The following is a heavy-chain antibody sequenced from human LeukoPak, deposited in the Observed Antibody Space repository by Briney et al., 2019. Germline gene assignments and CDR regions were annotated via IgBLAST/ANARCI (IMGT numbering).Heavy chain of an antibody. J-gene: IGHJ4*02. V-gene: IGHV4-59*12. CDR1: GGSISSYY. CDR2: IYHSGST. CDR3: ARVYSGYGVDY. D-gene: IGHD5-12*01. Sequence: SETLSLTCTVSGGSISSYYWSWIRQPPGKGLEWIGYIYHSGSTYYNPSLKSRVTISVDRSKNQLSLKLSSVTAADTAVYYCARVYSGYGVDYWGQGTLVTVSS.